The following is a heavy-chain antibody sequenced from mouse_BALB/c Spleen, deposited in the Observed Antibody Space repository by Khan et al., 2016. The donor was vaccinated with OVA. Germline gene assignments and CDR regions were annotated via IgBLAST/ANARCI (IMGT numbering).Heavy chain of an antibody. V-gene: IGHV1-5*01. Sequence: EVQLQESGTVLARPGASVKMSCKASGYSFTSYLIHWVKQRPGQGLEWIGDFYPGNGDTTYNQKFKDKAKLTAGTSANTAYMELSSLTNEDSTVYCCGRVGYSSFAYWGQGTLVTVAT. CDR1: GYSFTSYL. J-gene: IGHJ3*01. CDR2: FYPGNGDT. D-gene: IGHD1-3*01. CDR3: GRVGYSSFAY.